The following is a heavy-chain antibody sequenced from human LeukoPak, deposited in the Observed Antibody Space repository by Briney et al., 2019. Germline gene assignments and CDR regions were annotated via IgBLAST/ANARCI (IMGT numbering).Heavy chain of an antibody. CDR2: ISSNGGST. J-gene: IGHJ4*02. CDR3: ARGVGIIDY. CDR1: GFTFSNYT. D-gene: IGHD7-27*01. Sequence: GGSLRLSCSASGFTFSNYTMHCVRQAPGKGLEYVSSISSNGGSTYSADSVKGRFTISRDNSKNTLYLQMNSLRAEDTAVYYCARGVGIIDYWGQGTLVTVSS. V-gene: IGHV3-64*04.